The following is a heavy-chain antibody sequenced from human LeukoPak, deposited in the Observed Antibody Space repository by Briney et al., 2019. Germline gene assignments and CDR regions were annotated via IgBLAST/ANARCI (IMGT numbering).Heavy chain of an antibody. CDR2: IKSKTDGGTT. Sequence: GGSLRLSCAASGFAFSNAWMSWVRQAPGKGLGWVGRIKSKTDGGTTDYAAPVKGRFTISRDDSKNTLYLQMTSLKTEDTAVYYCTTGGYGGQFDYWGQGTLVTVSS. V-gene: IGHV3-15*01. CDR3: TTGGYGGQFDY. J-gene: IGHJ4*02. CDR1: GFAFSNAW. D-gene: IGHD5-12*01.